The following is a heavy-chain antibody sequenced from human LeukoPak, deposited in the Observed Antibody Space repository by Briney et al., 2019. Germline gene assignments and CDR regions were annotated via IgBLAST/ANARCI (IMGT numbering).Heavy chain of an antibody. D-gene: IGHD7-27*01. CDR1: GGTFSSYA. V-gene: IGHV1-69*13. CDR3: ARVTGEGFDY. J-gene: IGHJ4*02. CDR2: IIPIFGTA. Sequence: GASVKVSCKASGGTFSSYAISWVRQAPGQGLGWMGGIIPIFGTANYAQKFQGRVTITADESTSTAYMELSSLRSEDTAVYYCARVTGEGFDYWGQGTLVTVSS.